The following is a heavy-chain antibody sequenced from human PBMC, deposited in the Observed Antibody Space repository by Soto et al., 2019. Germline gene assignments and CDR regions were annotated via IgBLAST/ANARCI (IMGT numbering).Heavy chain of an antibody. CDR2: IKAGNGDI. V-gene: IGHV1-3*01. CDR3: ATYVGYSNTCLSH. Sequence: QVQLVQSGAEGMQPGASVKVSCKASGYTFTSPATHWVRQAPGQRLEWMGWIKAGNGDIKYSQKFQGRVTFTTDTSANTAYMELSSLRSEDTAVYYCATYVGYSNTCLSHWGQGTLVTVSS. J-gene: IGHJ4*02. D-gene: IGHD6-13*01. CDR1: GYTFTSPA.